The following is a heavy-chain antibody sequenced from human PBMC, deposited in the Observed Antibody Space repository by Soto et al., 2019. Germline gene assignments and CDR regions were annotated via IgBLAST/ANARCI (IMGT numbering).Heavy chain of an antibody. CDR1: GGVFSSHT. Sequence: QVQLVQSGAEVKKPGSSVKVSCKASGGVFSSHTISWVRQAPGQGLEWMGRIIPIISIVNYAQKFQDRATITADKPTNTAYMELNNLRREDTAVYFCASLMGNSTGWVDYWGLGTLVTVSS. D-gene: IGHD2-8*02. CDR3: ASLMGNSTGWVDY. V-gene: IGHV1-69*02. J-gene: IGHJ4*02. CDR2: IIPIISIV.